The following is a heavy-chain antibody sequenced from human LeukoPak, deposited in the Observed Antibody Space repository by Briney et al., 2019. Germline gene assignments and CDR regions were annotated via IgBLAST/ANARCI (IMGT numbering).Heavy chain of an antibody. V-gene: IGHV5-51*01. D-gene: IGHD1-26*01. CDR3: ARHDGSYYFYYGMDV. J-gene: IGHJ6*02. Sequence: GESLKIPCKGSGYSFTSYWIGWVRQMPGKGLEWMGIIYPGDSDTRYSPSFQGQVTISADKSISTAYLQWSSLKASDTAMYYCARHDGSYYFYYGMDVWGQGTTVTVSS. CDR1: GYSFTSYW. CDR2: IYPGDSDT.